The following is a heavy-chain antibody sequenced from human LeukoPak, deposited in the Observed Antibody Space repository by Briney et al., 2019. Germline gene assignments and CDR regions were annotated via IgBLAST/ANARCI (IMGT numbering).Heavy chain of an antibody. V-gene: IGHV1-2*02. CDR1: GYTFTGYY. CDR3: ARDRLYYYGSGSYYLLDY. D-gene: IGHD3-10*01. CDR2: INPNSGGT. J-gene: IGHJ4*02. Sequence: ASVKVSCKASGYTFTGYYMHWVRQAPGQGLEWMGWINPNSGGTNYAQKFQGRVTRTRDTSISTAYMELSRLRSDDTAVYYCARDRLYYYGSGSYYLLDYWGQGTLVTVSS.